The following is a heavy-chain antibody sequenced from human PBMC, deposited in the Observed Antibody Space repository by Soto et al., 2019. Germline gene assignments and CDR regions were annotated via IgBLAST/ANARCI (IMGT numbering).Heavy chain of an antibody. J-gene: IGHJ4*02. CDR2: IYYSGST. CDR3: ARVPFYDSSGRSYYFDY. CDR1: GGSISSGDYY. Sequence: PSETLSLTCTVSGGSISSGDYYWSWIRQPPGKGLEFIGYIYYSGSTYYNPSLKSRVTISLDTSKNQFSLKLSSVTAADTAVYYCARVPFYDSSGRSYYFDYWGQGTLVTVSS. D-gene: IGHD3-22*01. V-gene: IGHV4-30-4*01.